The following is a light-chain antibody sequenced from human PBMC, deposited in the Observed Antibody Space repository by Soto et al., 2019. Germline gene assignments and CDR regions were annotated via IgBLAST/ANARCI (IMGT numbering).Light chain of an antibody. CDR2: DVS. CDR3: SSYTTTSTYV. V-gene: IGLV2-14*01. CDR1: SSDVGGYNY. J-gene: IGLJ1*01. Sequence: QSALTQPASVSGSPGQSITISCTGTSSDVGGYNYVSWYQQHPGKAPKLIIYDVSNRPSGVSNRFSGSKSANTASLTISGLQAEDGADYYCSSYTTTSTYVFGTGTKLTVL.